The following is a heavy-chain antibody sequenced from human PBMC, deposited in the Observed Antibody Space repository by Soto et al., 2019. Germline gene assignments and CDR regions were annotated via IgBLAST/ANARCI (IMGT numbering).Heavy chain of an antibody. V-gene: IGHV4-34*01. CDR3: ARVSFGRYYYYGMDV. CDR1: GGSFSCYY. J-gene: IGHJ6*02. CDR2: INHSGST. D-gene: IGHD3-10*01. Sequence: SETLSLTCAVYGGSFSCYYWSWIRQPPGKGLEWIGEINHSGSTNYNPSLKSRVTISVDTSKNQFSLKLSSVTAADTAVYYCARVSFGRYYYYGMDVWGQGTTVTVSS.